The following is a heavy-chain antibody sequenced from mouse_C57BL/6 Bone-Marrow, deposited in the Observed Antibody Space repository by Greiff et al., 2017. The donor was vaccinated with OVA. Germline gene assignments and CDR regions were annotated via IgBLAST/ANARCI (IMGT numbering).Heavy chain of an antibody. V-gene: IGHV1-54*01. CDR3: ARNYGSSYGGPWFAY. CDR1: GYAFTNYL. Sequence: QVQLQQSGAELVRPGTSVKVSYKASGYAFTNYLIEWVKQRPGQGLEWIGVINPGSGGTNYNEKFKGKATLTADKSSSTAYMQLSSLTSEDSAVYFCARNYGSSYGGPWFAYWGQGTLVTVSA. D-gene: IGHD1-1*01. CDR2: INPGSGGT. J-gene: IGHJ3*01.